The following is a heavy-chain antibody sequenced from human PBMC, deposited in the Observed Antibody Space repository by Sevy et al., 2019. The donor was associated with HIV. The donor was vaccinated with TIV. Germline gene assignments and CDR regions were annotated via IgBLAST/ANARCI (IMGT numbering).Heavy chain of an antibody. V-gene: IGHV3-53*01. Sequence: GGSLRLSCAASGFTVSSSYMTWVRQPPGKGLEWVSVIYSGGSTYYADSMKGRFTISRDNSKNTLYLQMNNLRTDDTAVYYCGRGRGVFGAVAINWFDPWGQGALVTVSS. CDR2: IYSGGST. CDR1: GFTVSSSY. CDR3: GRGRGVFGAVAINWFDP. D-gene: IGHD3-3*01. J-gene: IGHJ5*02.